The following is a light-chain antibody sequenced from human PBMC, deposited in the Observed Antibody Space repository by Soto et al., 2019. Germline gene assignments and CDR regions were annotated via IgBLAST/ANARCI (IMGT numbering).Light chain of an antibody. Sequence: DIVMTQSPDSLAVSLGERATMHCKSSQTVFYGINKKNYLAWYQHKPSQPPKLLIYWASTRESGVPDRFSGSGSGTDFTLTINSLQAEDVAVYYCQQSYSPPLTFGGGTKVEIK. CDR2: WAS. J-gene: IGKJ4*01. CDR1: QTVFYGINKKNY. CDR3: QQSYSPPLT. V-gene: IGKV4-1*01.